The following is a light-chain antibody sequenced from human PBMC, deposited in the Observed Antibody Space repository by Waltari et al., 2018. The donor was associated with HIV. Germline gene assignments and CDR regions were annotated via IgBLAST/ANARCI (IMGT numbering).Light chain of an antibody. CDR2: DVN. J-gene: IGLJ2*01. Sequence: QSDLTQPASVSGSPGQSITISCPATNSALSNYISWYQHPPGDAPKLIVFDVNRRPSGVSDLFSGSKSGNTASLTISWLQADDEADYFCSSYVGSGRLFGGGTKVTVL. V-gene: IGLV2-14*03. CDR3: SSYVGSGRL. CDR1: NSALSNY.